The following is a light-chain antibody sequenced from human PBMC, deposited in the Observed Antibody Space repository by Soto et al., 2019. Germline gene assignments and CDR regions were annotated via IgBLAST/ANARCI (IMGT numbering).Light chain of an antibody. V-gene: IGLV2-14*01. J-gene: IGLJ1*01. CDR3: SSYTSTDTYV. CDR1: ASDVGGYNF. Sequence: QSGLSQPASWSGSPGQSITISFAGTASDVGGYNFVSWYQQHPANAPKLMIYEVSHRPPWVSYRFSGSKSANTAFLTISGLQAEDEADYYCSSYTSTDTYVFGTGTKVTVL. CDR2: EVS.